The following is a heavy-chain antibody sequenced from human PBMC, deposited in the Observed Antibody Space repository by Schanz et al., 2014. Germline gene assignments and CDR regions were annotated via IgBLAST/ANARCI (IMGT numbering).Heavy chain of an antibody. D-gene: IGHD7-27*01. V-gene: IGHV3-53*01. Sequence: EVRLVESGGGLVQPGGSLRLSCAASGFTVSSNYMIWVRQAPGKGLEWVSVIYSGGSTYYADSVKGRFTISRDNAKNSLYLEMTSLRGEDTAVYYCARENLNWEAFDIWGQGTVVTVSS. CDR3: ARENLNWEAFDI. J-gene: IGHJ3*02. CDR2: IYSGGST. CDR1: GFTVSSNY.